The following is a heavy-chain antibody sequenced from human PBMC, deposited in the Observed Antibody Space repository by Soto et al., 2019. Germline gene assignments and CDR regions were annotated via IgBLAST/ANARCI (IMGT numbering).Heavy chain of an antibody. V-gene: IGHV4-34*01. J-gene: IGHJ5*02. D-gene: IGHD3-10*01. CDR3: VRGIGGFLKGLSIWFGP. Sequence: LELLCLTSAVYGGSFSGYYWSWIRQPPGKGLEWIGEINHSGSTNYNPSLKSRVTISVDTSKNQFSLKLSSVTAADTAVYYCVRGIGGFLKGLSIWFGPCGQGTLVNVS. CDR1: GGSFSGYY. CDR2: INHSGST.